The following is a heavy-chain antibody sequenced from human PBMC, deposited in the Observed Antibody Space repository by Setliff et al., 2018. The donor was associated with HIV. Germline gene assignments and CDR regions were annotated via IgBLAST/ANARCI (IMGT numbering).Heavy chain of an antibody. CDR1: GGSISGSNYV. J-gene: IGHJ6*03. CDR3: ARAPTGYSSIWYRNGLTYYNYMDV. D-gene: IGHD6-13*01. Sequence: SETLSLTCTVYGGSISGSNYVWGWIRQPPGKGLEWIGYIYYSGSTNYNPSLKSRVTISVDKSKNQFSLKVSSVTAADTAVFYCARAPTGYSSIWYRNGLTYYNYMDVWGKGTKVTVSS. V-gene: IGHV4-61*05. CDR2: IYYSGST.